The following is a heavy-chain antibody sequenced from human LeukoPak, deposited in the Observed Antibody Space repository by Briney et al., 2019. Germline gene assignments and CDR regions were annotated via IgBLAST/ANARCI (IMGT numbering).Heavy chain of an antibody. CDR1: GFTFSSYS. CDR2: ISSSSSTI. CDR3: ARGGVRGATINWFDP. J-gene: IGHJ5*02. V-gene: IGHV3-48*01. Sequence: GGSLRLSCAASGFTFSSYSMNWVRQAPGKGLEWVSYISSSSSTIYYADSVKGRFTISRDNAKNSLYLQMNSLRAEDTAVYYCARGGVRGATINWFDPWGQGTLVTVSS. D-gene: IGHD3-10*01.